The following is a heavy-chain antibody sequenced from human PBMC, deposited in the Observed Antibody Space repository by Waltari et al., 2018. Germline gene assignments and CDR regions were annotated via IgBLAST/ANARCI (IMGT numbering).Heavy chain of an antibody. D-gene: IGHD3-3*01. CDR2: INPNSGGT. Sequence: QVQLVQSGAEVKKPGASVKVSCKASGYTFTGYYMHWVRQAPGPGLEWMGWINPNSGGTNYAQKFQGRVTMTRDTSISTAYMELSRLRSDDTAVYYCARDFAPGYYDFWSGYSPGDYWGQGTLVTVSS. J-gene: IGHJ4*02. CDR3: ARDFAPGYYDFWSGYSPGDY. V-gene: IGHV1-2*02. CDR1: GYTFTGYY.